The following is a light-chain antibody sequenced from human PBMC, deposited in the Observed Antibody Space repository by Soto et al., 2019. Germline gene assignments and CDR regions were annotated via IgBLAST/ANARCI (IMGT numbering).Light chain of an antibody. CDR2: DAS. CDR3: QQYGGSPRT. CDR1: QTISSNY. J-gene: IGKJ1*01. V-gene: IGKV3-20*01. Sequence: EIVLTQSPGTLSLSPGERATLSCRASQTISSNYLAWYQQKPGQAPRLLIYDASSRATGVPDRFSGSGSGTDFTLTISRLEPEDFAVYYCQQYGGSPRTFGEGTKVDI.